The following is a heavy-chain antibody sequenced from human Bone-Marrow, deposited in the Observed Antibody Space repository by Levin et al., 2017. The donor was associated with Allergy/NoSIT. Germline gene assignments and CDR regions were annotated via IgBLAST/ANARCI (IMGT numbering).Heavy chain of an antibody. CDR3: VKDMCVDGSTFDH. D-gene: IGHD5-24*01. Sequence: PGGSLRLSCAVSGFNVDDYAMHWVRQAPGKGLEWVSGITWNRGKKDYADSVMGRFTISRDSVKNSLYLEMNSLRGEETALYYCVKDMCVDGSTFDHWGQGTLVTVSS. J-gene: IGHJ4*02. V-gene: IGHV3-9*01. CDR1: GFNVDDYA. CDR2: ITWNRGKK.